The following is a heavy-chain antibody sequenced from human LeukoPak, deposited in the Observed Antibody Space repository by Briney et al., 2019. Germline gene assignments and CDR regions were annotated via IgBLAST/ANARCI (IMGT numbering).Heavy chain of an antibody. CDR3: ARDKMDGSGSYLYDI. CDR2: IYYSGST. Sequence: PSETLSLTCAVSGVSISGSYYYWGWIRQPPGKGLEWIGNIYYSGSTYYNASLQGRVTISVDTSKNQFSLKLSSVTAADTAVYYCARDKMDGSGSYLYDIWGQGTMVTVSS. CDR1: GVSISGSYYY. J-gene: IGHJ3*02. V-gene: IGHV4-39*07. D-gene: IGHD3-10*01.